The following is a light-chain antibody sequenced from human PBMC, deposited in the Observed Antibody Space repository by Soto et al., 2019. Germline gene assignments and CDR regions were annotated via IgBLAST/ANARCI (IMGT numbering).Light chain of an antibody. V-gene: IGLV2-14*01. J-gene: IGLJ2*01. CDR2: DVS. Sequence: VLTQPASVSGSPGQSITISCTGTSSEVGGYNYVSWYQQHPGKAPKLMSFDVSNRPSGVSNRFSGSKSGNTASLTISGLQAEDEADYYCSSYTSSTTRVVFGGGTKLTVL. CDR1: SSEVGGYNY. CDR3: SSYTSSTTRVV.